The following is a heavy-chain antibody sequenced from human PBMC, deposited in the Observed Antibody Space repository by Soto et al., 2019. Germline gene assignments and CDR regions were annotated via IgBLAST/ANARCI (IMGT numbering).Heavy chain of an antibody. CDR1: GFSLSTSGVG. CDR3: AHRLWFGELPRLHFDY. J-gene: IGHJ4*02. CDR2: IYWDDDK. Sequence: QITLKESGPTLVKPTQTLTLTCTFSGFSLSTSGVGVGWIRQPPGKALEWLALIYWDDDKRYSPSLKSRLTITKDTSKNQVVLTMTNMDPVDTATYYCAHRLWFGELPRLHFDYWGQGTLVTVSS. V-gene: IGHV2-5*02. D-gene: IGHD3-10*01.